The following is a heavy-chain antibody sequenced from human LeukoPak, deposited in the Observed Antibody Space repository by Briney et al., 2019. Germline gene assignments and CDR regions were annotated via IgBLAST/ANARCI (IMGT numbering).Heavy chain of an antibody. V-gene: IGHV4-34*01. Sequence: SETLSLTCAVYGGSFSGYYWSWIRQPPGKGPEWIGEINHSGSTYYNPSLKSRVTISVDTSKNQFSLKLSSVTAADTAVYYCARTDVVVPAIPLDVWGQGTTVTVSS. CDR3: ARTDVVVPAIPLDV. CDR1: GGSFSGYY. J-gene: IGHJ6*02. D-gene: IGHD2-2*01. CDR2: INHSGST.